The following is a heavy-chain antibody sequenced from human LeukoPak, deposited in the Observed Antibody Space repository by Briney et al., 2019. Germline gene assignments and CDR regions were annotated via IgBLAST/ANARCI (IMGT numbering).Heavy chain of an antibody. V-gene: IGHV1-2*06. D-gene: IGHD2-2*01. CDR1: GYTFTGYH. CDR3: ARDYCSSTSCLFDY. Sequence: ASVKVSCKASGYTFTGYHMHWVRQAPGQGLEWMGRINPNSGDTNYAQKFQGRVAMTRDTSISTAFMELTRLRSDDTAVYYCARDYCSSTSCLFDYWGRGALVTVSS. J-gene: IGHJ4*02. CDR2: INPNSGDT.